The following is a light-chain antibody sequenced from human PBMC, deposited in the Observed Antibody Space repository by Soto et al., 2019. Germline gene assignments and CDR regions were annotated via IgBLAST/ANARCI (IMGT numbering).Light chain of an antibody. Sequence: DIQMTQSPPTLSANVGDRVTITCRASQSISTWLAWYQQKAGKAPRLLIYKASTLENGVPSRFSGSGSGTEFSLTISSLQPDDFATYYCQQYNRGFGQGTQVEVK. CDR1: QSISTW. CDR3: QQYNRG. V-gene: IGKV1-5*03. J-gene: IGKJ1*01. CDR2: KAS.